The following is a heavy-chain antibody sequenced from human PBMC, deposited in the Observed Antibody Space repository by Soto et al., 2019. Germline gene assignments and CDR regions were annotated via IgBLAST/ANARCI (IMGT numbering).Heavy chain of an antibody. D-gene: IGHD2-2*01. CDR3: VKVLARGVGVPRFYFDS. CDR2: INADGTST. J-gene: IGHJ4*02. CDR1: GSTFSNSW. V-gene: IGHV3-74*01. Sequence: GGSLRLSCAASGSTFSNSWMHWVRQVSGKGLEWVSRINADGTSTSYADSVKGRFTISRDNAKNTLYLHVNSLRAEDTAVYYCVKVLARGVGVPRFYFDSWGQAALVTVSS.